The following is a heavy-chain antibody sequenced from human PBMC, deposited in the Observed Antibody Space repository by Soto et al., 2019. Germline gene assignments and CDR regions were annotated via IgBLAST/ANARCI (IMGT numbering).Heavy chain of an antibody. J-gene: IGHJ5*02. CDR1: GAALNSGNYY. Sequence: SETLSLTCSVSGAALNSGNYYWSWIRQVPGKGLEWIGHIYVTGAVDYNPSLRDRITISQYTSEMQFSLNLRLVTAADTAVYYCARLRIATNNYKWFDPWGQGTLVTVSS. D-gene: IGHD2-21*01. CDR2: IYVTGAV. CDR3: ARLRIATNNYKWFDP. V-gene: IGHV4-31*03.